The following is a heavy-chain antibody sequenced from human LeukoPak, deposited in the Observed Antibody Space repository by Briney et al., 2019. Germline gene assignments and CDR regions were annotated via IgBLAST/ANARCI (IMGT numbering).Heavy chain of an antibody. CDR1: GVTFSSYG. CDR3: AKYQRQWLPKGGFDY. Sequence: GGSLRLSCAASGVTFSSYGMHWGRQAPGKGLEWVAVISYDGNNKYYADSVKGRFTISRDNSKNTLYLQMDNQRAEDTAVYYCAKYQRQWLPKGGFDYWGQGTLVTVSS. D-gene: IGHD6-19*01. J-gene: IGHJ4*02. CDR2: ISYDGNNK. V-gene: IGHV3-30*18.